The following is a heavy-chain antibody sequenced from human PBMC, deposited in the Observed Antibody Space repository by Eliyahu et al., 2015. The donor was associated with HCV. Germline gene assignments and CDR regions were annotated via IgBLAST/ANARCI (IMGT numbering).Heavy chain of an antibody. V-gene: IGHV3-15*01. CDR3: TTGAPGGFDYYLDV. J-gene: IGHJ6*03. CDR2: IKSKTDGGXT. Sequence: EVQLVESGGGLVKPGGSLRXSCAASGXXXXKAWMXWVRQAPGKGLEGIGRIKSKTDGGXTDYAAPVKGRFTISRDDSKSTLYLQMNSLKTEDTAVYYCTTGAPGGFDYYLDVWGQGTTVTVSS. D-gene: IGHD3-10*01. CDR1: GXXXXKAW.